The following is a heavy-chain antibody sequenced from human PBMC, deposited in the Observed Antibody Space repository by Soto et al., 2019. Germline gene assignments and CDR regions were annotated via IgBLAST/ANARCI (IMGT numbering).Heavy chain of an antibody. CDR3: AGYSNGWSKCAKH. V-gene: IGHV4-34*01. CDR2: ICHGGGA. D-gene: IGHD6-25*01. CDR1: GGSFSGYC. J-gene: IGHJ1*01. Sequence: VQLQQWGAGLLKPSETLSLTCAVYGGSFSGYCWSWIRQTPGERLEWVGDICHGGGANYNPSLKSRVSLSLDPSKNQFSLKLNSVMAADTAVYYCAGYSNGWSKCAKHWGRGRLVTVSS.